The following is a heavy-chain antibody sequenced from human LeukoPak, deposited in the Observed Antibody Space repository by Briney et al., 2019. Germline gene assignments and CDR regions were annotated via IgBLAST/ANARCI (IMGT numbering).Heavy chain of an antibody. D-gene: IGHD3-9*01. CDR2: IYTSGST. J-gene: IGHJ6*03. CDR1: SGSFRTYY. V-gene: IGHV4-4*07. Sequence: SETLSLTCTVSSGSFRTYYWSWIRQPPGKGLEWIGRIYTSGSTNYNPSFKSRVTMSVDTSRNQFSLKLSSVTAADTAVYYCARESGSYDILTGQPPYYYYYMDVWGKGTTVTISS. CDR3: ARESGSYDILTGQPPYYYYYMDV.